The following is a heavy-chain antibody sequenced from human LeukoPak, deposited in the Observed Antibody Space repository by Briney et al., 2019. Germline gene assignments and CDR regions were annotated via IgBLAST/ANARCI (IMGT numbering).Heavy chain of an antibody. V-gene: IGHV4-4*07. D-gene: IGHD2-2*01. J-gene: IGHJ6*02. Sequence: SETLSLTCTVSGGSISSYYWSWIRQPAGKGLEWIGRIYTSGSTNYNPSLKSRVTMSVDTSKNQFSLKLSSVTAADTAVYYCARTTKRYCSSTSCFEPGDYYYYGMDVWGQGTTVTVSS. CDR3: ARTTKRYCSSTSCFEPGDYYYYGMDV. CDR1: GGSISSYY. CDR2: IYTSGST.